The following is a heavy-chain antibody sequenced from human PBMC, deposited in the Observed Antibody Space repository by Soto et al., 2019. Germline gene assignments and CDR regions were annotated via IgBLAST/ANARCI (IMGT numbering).Heavy chain of an antibody. J-gene: IGHJ5*02. V-gene: IGHV4-39*01. CDR3: ARHLLVAKAGRFDP. CDR1: GGSSSTTYDY. Sequence: PSETLSLTCIVSGGSSSTTYDYWGWIRQPPGKGLEWIATIHYRGSTYYNPSLKSRVTISVDTSKNRFSLRLTSVTAADTAIYYCARHLLVAKAGRFDPWGQGTLVTVSS. CDR2: IHYRGST. D-gene: IGHD6-13*01.